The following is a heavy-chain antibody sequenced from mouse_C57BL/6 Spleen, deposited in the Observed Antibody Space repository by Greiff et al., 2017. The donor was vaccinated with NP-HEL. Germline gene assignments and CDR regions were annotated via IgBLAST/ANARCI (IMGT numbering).Heavy chain of an antibody. CDR3: TRWLGHSFAY. D-gene: IGHD4-1*01. CDR2: IDPETGGT. J-gene: IGHJ3*01. CDR1: GYTFTDYE. V-gene: IGHV1-15*01. Sequence: QVQLQQSGAELVRPGASVTLSCKASGYTFTDYEMHWVKQTPVHGLEWIGAIDPETGGTAYNQTFKGKAILTADKSSSTAYLELRSLTSEDSAVYYCTRWLGHSFAYWGQGTLVTVSA.